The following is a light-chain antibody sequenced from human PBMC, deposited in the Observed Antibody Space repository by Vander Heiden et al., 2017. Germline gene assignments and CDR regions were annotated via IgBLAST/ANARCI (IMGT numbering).Light chain of an antibody. V-gene: IGKV3-20*01. J-gene: IGKJ4*01. Sequence: IVSTPSPATLSLSPGERATLSCRASQSVSSSYLAWYQQKPGQAPRLLIYGASSKATGIPDRCSGSGSGTDFTLTISRLEPEDFAVYYCQQYGSWLTFGGGTKVEIK. CDR2: GAS. CDR1: QSVSSSY. CDR3: QQYGSWLT.